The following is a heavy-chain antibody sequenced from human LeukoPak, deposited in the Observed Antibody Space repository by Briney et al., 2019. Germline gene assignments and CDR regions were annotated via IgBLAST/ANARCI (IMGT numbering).Heavy chain of an antibody. D-gene: IGHD6-19*01. J-gene: IGHJ4*02. V-gene: IGHV1-2*02. CDR2: INPNSGGT. Sequence: GASVKVSCKASGYTFTGYYMHWVRQAPGQGLEWMGWINPNSGGTNYAQKFQGRVTMTRDTSISTAYMELSRLRSDDTAVYYCARVVYSSVSGFDYWGQGTLVTVSS. CDR3: ARVVYSSVSGFDY. CDR1: GYTFTGYY.